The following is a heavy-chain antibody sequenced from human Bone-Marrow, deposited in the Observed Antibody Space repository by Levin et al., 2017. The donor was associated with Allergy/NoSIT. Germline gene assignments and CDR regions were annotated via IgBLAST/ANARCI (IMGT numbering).Heavy chain of an antibody. V-gene: IGHV3-23*01. J-gene: IGHJ4*02. CDR1: GFTFNNFA. CDR3: ARETSDFDY. CDR2: ISGSGSST. Sequence: GGSLRLSCAASGFTFNNFAMSWVRQAPGKGLEWVSVISGSGSSTYYGDSVKGRFTISRDNSKNTVFLQMNSLRAEDTAVYYCARETSDFDYWGQGTLVTVSS.